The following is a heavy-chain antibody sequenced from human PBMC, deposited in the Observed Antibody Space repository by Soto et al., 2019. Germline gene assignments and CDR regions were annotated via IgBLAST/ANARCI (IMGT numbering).Heavy chain of an antibody. CDR1: GFTFSSYA. J-gene: IGHJ5*02. V-gene: IGHV3-23*01. D-gene: IGHD4-17*01. CDR2: ISGSGGST. CDR3: AKNFGLDYEYNWFDP. Sequence: GGSLRLSCAASGFTFSSYAMSWVRQAPGKGLEWVSAISGSGGSTYYADSVKGRFTISRDNSKNTLYLQMNSLRAEDTAVYYCAKNFGLDYEYNWFDPWGQGTLVTVSS.